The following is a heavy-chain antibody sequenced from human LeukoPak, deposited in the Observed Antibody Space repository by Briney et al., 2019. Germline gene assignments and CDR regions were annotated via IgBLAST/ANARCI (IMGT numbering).Heavy chain of an antibody. CDR2: IYSSETT. CDR1: GGAVSRNR. Sequence: NSSETLSLTCTASGGAVSRNRWNWIRQPAGKGLEWLGHIYSSETTKYNPSLKSRVTMSVDTSKNQLSLRLSSVTAADTAVYYCARGLTDDYSDFGVDVWGQGTTVIVSS. J-gene: IGHJ6*02. CDR3: ARGLTDDYSDFGVDV. V-gene: IGHV4-4*07.